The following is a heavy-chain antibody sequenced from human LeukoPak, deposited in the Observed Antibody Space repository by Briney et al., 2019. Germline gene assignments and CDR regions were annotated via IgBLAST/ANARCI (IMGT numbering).Heavy chain of an antibody. CDR3: ARGESHGDPHWFDY. Sequence: RSSETLSLTCAVYGGSFSGYYWSWIRQPPGKGLEWIGEINHSGSTNYNPSLKSRVTISVDTSKNQFSLKLSSVTAADTAVYYCARGESHGDPHWFDYWGQGALVTVSS. J-gene: IGHJ4*02. CDR1: GGSFSGYY. D-gene: IGHD4-17*01. CDR2: INHSGST. V-gene: IGHV4-34*01.